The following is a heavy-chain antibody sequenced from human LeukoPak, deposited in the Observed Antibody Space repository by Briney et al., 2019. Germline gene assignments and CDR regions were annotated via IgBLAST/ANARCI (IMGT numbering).Heavy chain of an antibody. J-gene: IGHJ4*02. CDR3: ARDGPAQMVELDY. D-gene: IGHD5-24*01. CDR2: VYPNNGAT. V-gene: IGHV1-2*02. Sequence: ASVKVSCKASGYTFSGTGWYLYWLRQVPGQGLECLGWVYPNNGATAYAQKFQGRVAMTRDTSISTAYMELRGLRPDDTAVYYRARDGPAQMVELDYWGQGTLVTVSS. CDR1: GYTFSGTGWY.